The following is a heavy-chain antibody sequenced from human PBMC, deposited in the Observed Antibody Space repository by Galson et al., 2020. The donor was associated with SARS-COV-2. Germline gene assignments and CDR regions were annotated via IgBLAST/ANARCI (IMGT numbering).Heavy chain of an antibody. D-gene: IGHD3-10*01. V-gene: IGHV3-7*01. Sequence: GESLKISCAASGFTFSSYWMSWVRQAPGKGLEWVANIKQDGSEKYYVDSVKGRFTISRDHAKNSLYLQMNSLRAEATAVYYFARDSGVSYDGSGSSYYYYYGMDVWGQGTTVTVSS. CDR1: GFTFSSYW. CDR2: IKQDGSEK. CDR3: ARDSGVSYDGSGSSYYYYYGMDV. J-gene: IGHJ6*02.